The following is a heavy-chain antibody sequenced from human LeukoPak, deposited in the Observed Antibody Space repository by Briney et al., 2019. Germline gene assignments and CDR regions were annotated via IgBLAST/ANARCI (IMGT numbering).Heavy chain of an antibody. CDR3: ARGYDSSGYYFY. CDR1: GGTFSSCA. Sequence: SVKVSCKASGGTFSSCAISWVRQAPGQGLEWMGRIIPILGIANYAQKFQGRVTITADKSTSTAYMELSSLRSEDTAVYYCARGYDSSGYYFYWGQGTLVTVSS. V-gene: IGHV1-69*04. D-gene: IGHD3-22*01. CDR2: IIPILGIA. J-gene: IGHJ4*02.